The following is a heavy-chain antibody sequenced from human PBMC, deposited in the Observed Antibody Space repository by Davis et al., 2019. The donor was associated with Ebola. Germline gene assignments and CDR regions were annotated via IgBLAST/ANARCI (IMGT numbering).Heavy chain of an antibody. CDR1: RGTFSSYG. J-gene: IGHJ4*02. CDR2: IIPVSGVP. D-gene: IGHD3-22*01. CDR3: ARDRYSDGSGYFFEQSH. Sequence: SVKVSCKASRGTFSSYGISWVRQAPGQGLDWMGGIIPVSGVPKYAQDFQGRVTITADESTSTAYMELSSLRSEDTAMYYCARDRYSDGSGYFFEQSHWGQGTLVTVSS. V-gene: IGHV1-69*13.